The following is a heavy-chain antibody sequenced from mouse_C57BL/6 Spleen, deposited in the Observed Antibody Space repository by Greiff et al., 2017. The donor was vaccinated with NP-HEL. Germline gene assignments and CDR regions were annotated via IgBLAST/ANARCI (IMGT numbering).Heavy chain of an antibody. J-gene: IGHJ2*01. D-gene: IGHD2-4*01. CDR1: GYTFTSYW. CDR3: TREDYDANSFDY. V-gene: IGHV1-5*01. Sequence: VQLKQSGTVLARPGASVKMSCKTSGYTFTSYWMHWVKQRPGQGLEWIGAIYPGNSDTSYNQKFKAKAKLTAVTSASTAYMELSSLTNEDSAVYYCTREDYDANSFDYWGQGTTLTVSS. CDR2: IYPGNSDT.